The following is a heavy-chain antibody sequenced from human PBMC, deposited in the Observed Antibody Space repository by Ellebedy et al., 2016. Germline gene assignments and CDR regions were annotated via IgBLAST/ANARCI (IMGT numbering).Heavy chain of an antibody. Sequence: GESLKISCAASGFTVSSNYMSWVRQAPGKGLEWVSVIYSGGSTYYADSVKGRFTISRDNSKNTLYLRMNSLRAEDTAVYYCARVEGASGWYDFDCWGQGTLVTVSS. J-gene: IGHJ4*02. V-gene: IGHV3-53*01. CDR1: GFTVSSNY. CDR3: ARVEGASGWYDFDC. CDR2: IYSGGST. D-gene: IGHD6-19*01.